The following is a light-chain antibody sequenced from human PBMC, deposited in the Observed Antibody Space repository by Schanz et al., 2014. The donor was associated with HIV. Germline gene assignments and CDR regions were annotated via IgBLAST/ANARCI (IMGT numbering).Light chain of an antibody. CDR3: QQRSNWPRLT. V-gene: IGKV3D-20*02. J-gene: IGKJ4*01. CDR2: GAS. Sequence: DIVLTQSPGTLSLSPGERATLSCRASQSVTSNYLAWYQQKHGQAPRLLIYGASNRATGIPARFSGSGSGTDFTLTISSLEPEDFAVYYCQQRSNWPRLTFGGGTKVEIK. CDR1: QSVTSNY.